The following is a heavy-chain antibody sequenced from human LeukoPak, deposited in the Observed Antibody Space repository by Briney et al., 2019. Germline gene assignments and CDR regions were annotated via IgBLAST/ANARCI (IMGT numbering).Heavy chain of an antibody. V-gene: IGHV1-69*06. CDR1: GGTFSSYA. CDR3: ARIWPSVAAFDI. CDR2: IIPIFGTA. J-gene: IGHJ3*02. D-gene: IGHD2-15*01. Sequence: GASVKVSCKASGGTFSSYAISWVRQAPGQGLEWMGGIIPIFGTANYAQKFQGRVTITADKSTSTAYMELSSLRSEDTAVYYCARIWPSVAAFDIWGQGTMVTVSS.